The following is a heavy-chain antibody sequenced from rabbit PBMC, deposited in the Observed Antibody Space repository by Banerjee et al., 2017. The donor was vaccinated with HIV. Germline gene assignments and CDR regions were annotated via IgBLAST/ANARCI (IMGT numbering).Heavy chain of an antibody. CDR2: INTGSGST. J-gene: IGHJ4*01. D-gene: IGHD1-1*01. CDR1: GIDFSSYYY. CDR3: ARDLLGGWSVFNL. V-gene: IGHV1S45*01. Sequence: QQQLEESGGGLVKPGGTLTLTCKASGIDFSSYYYMCWVRQAPGKGLEWIGCINTGSGSTWYVSWAKGRFTISKTSSTTVTLQMTSLTAADTATYFCARDLLGGWSVFNLWGPGTLVTVS.